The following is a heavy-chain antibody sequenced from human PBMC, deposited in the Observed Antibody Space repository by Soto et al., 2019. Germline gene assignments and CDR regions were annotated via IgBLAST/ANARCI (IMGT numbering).Heavy chain of an antibody. CDR2: IKSKTDGGTT. CDR1: GFTFSNAW. Sequence: EVQLVESGGGLVKPGGSLRLSCAASGFTFSNAWMSWVRQAPEKGLEWVGRIKSKTDGGTTDYAAPVKGRFTISRDDSKNTLYLQMNSLKTEDTAVYYCTTDATRVLRYFDWLRDDYWGQGTLVTVSS. D-gene: IGHD3-9*01. J-gene: IGHJ4*02. V-gene: IGHV3-15*01. CDR3: TTDATRVLRYFDWLRDDY.